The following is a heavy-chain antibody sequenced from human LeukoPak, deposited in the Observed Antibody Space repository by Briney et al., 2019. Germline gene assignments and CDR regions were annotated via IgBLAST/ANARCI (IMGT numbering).Heavy chain of an antibody. V-gene: IGHV1-18*01. CDR1: GYTFTSYG. D-gene: IGHD3-3*01. CDR2: ISAYNGNT. J-gene: IGHJ4*02. Sequence: EASVKVSCKASGYTFTSYGISWVRQAPGQGLEWMGWISAYNGNTNYAQKLQGRVTMTTDTSTSTAYMELRSLRSDDTALYYCARDLKITIFGVLPWDYFDYWGQGTLVTVSS. CDR3: ARDLKITIFGVLPWDYFDY.